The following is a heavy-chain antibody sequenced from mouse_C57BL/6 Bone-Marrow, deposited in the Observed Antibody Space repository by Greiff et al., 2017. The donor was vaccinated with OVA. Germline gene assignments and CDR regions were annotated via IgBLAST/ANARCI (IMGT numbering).Heavy chain of an antibody. CDR1: GYTFTSYW. CDR2: IDPSDSYT. V-gene: IGHV1-59*01. D-gene: IGHD1-1*01. Sequence: QVHVKQPGAELVRPGTSVKLSCKASGYTFTSYWMHWVKQRPGQGLEWIGVIDPSDSYTNYNQKFKGKATLTVDTSSSTAYMQLSSLTSEDSAVYYCAREYYGSSYWYFDVWGTGTTVTVSS. CDR3: AREYYGSSYWYFDV. J-gene: IGHJ1*03.